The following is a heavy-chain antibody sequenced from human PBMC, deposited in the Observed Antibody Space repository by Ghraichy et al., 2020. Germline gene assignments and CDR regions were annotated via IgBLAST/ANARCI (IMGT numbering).Heavy chain of an antibody. CDR2: ISGSGGST. CDR3: ANLASTYYYDSSGYLPSGYFQH. J-gene: IGHJ1*01. CDR1: GFTFSSYA. Sequence: GGSLRLSCAASGFTFSSYAMSWVRQAPGKGLEWVSAISGSGGSTYYADSVKGRFTISRDNSKNTLYLQMNSLRAEDTAVYYCANLASTYYYDSSGYLPSGYFQHWGQGTLVTVSS. D-gene: IGHD3-22*01. V-gene: IGHV3-23*01.